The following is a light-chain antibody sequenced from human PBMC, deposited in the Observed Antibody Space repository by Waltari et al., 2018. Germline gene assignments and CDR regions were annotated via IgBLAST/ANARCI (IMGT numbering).Light chain of an antibody. J-gene: IGLJ2*01. CDR2: GNS. Sequence: QSVLTQPPSVSGAPGQRVTISCTGSSSNIGAGYDVHWYQQLPGTAPKLLISGNSNRPSGFPDRFSGSKSGTSASLAITGLQAEDEADYYCQSYDSSLSGVFGGGTKLTVL. CDR1: SSNIGAGYD. V-gene: IGLV1-40*01. CDR3: QSYDSSLSGV.